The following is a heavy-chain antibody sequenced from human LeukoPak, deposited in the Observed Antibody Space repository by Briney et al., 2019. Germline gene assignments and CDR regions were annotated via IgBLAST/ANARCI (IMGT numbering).Heavy chain of an antibody. CDR1: GFTFSNAW. J-gene: IGHJ4*02. CDR2: IKSKTDGGTT. Sequence: PGGTLRLSCAASGFTFSNAWMSWVRQAPGQGQEWVGCIKSKTDGGTTDYAARGKGRFTISRDASKNTLYLQMNSLKTEDTAVYYCTTEWAYYYGSGSYGYYVDYWGQGTPVTVSS. V-gene: IGHV3-15*01. D-gene: IGHD3-10*01. CDR3: TTEWAYYYGSGSYGYYVDY.